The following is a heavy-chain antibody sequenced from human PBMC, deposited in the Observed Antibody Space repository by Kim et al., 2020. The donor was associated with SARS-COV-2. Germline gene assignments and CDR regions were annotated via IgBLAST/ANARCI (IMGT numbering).Heavy chain of an antibody. D-gene: IGHD6-19*01. Sequence: STSTKSRVTMSIDTSKSQFSLNLTSVTAADTAVYYCARQGGSGWTDYFDFWGQGILVTVSS. J-gene: IGHJ4*02. CDR3: ARQGGSGWTDYFDF. V-gene: IGHV4-61*07.